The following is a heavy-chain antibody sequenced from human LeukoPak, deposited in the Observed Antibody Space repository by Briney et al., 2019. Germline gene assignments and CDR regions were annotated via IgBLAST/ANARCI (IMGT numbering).Heavy chain of an antibody. CDR1: GFIFNNYA. CDR3: ARDHSTSGDY. CDR2: INSDGSST. V-gene: IGHV3-74*01. J-gene: IGHJ4*02. Sequence: GSLRLSCAGSGFIFNNYAMHWVRQPPGKGLVWVSRINSDGSSTSYADSVKGRLTISRDNAKNTLYLQMNSLRAEDTAVYYCARDHSTSGDYWGQGTLVTVSS. D-gene: IGHD6-6*01.